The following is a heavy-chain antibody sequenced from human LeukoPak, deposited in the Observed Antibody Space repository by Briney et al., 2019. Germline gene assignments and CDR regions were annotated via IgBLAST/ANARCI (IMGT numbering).Heavy chain of an antibody. CDR1: GFTFSNYW. V-gene: IGHV3-7*01. D-gene: IGHD2-2*01. J-gene: IGHJ4*02. CDR2: IKQDRSEK. CDR3: ARDCDGRTGCYGRDY. Sequence: GGSLRLSCAASGFTFSNYWMSWVRQAPGKGREWVANIKQDRSEKYYVDSVKGRFTISRDNDKNSLYLQMNSLRGEDTAVYYCARDCDGRTGCYGRDYWGQGTPVTVSS.